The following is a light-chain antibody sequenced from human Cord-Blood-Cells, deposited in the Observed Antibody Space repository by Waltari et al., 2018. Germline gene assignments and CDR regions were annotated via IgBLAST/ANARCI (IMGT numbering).Light chain of an antibody. Sequence: QSALTQPPSVSGSPGQSITIPRTGTSTDGGGYNYAAWYQQHPGKAPKLMIYDVSKRPSGVSNRFSGSKSGNTASLTISGLQAEDEADYYCSSYTSSSTFGVFGGGTKLTVL. J-gene: IGLJ3*02. V-gene: IGLV2-14*01. CDR2: DVS. CDR3: SSYTSSSTFGV. CDR1: STDGGGYNY.